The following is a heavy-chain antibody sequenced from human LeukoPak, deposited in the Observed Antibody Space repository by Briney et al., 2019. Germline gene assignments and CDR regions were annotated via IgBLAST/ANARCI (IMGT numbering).Heavy chain of an antibody. CDR1: GGSISSSSYY. CDR2: IYYSGST. Sequence: SETLSLTCTVSGGSISSSSYYWGWIRQPPGKGLECIGSIYYSGSTYYNPSLKSRVAISVDTSKNQFSLKLSSVTAADTAVYYCARAPRRSHQHNWFDPWGQGTLVTVSS. V-gene: IGHV4-39*07. J-gene: IGHJ5*02. CDR3: ARAPRRSHQHNWFDP. D-gene: IGHD4-17*01.